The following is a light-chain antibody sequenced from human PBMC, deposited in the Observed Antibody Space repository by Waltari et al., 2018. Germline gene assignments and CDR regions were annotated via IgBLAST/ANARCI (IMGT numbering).Light chain of an antibody. Sequence: QSALTQPASVSGSPGQSITISCTGTSSNVGGYTLVPWYQQQPGKAPQLIIYDVNKRPSGISHRFSGSKSGNTASLTISGLQADDESDYYCCSYAGDSTLIFGGGTKLTVL. CDR2: DVN. CDR1: SSNVGGYTL. J-gene: IGLJ2*01. V-gene: IGLV2-23*02. CDR3: CSYAGDSTLI.